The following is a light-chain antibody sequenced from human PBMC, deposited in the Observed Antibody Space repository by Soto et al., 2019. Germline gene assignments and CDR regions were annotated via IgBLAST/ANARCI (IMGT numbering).Light chain of an antibody. V-gene: IGKV1-5*01. CDR2: GAS. CDR3: QQYNTYLTRT. J-gene: IGKJ1*01. Sequence: DIQMTQSPSTLSASVGDRVTITCRASQSVSMWLAWFQQKPGKAPRLLIYGASDLESGVPSRFSGSGSGTEFTLTISSLQPEDAATYYCQQYNTYLTRTFGQGTKVDTK. CDR1: QSVSMW.